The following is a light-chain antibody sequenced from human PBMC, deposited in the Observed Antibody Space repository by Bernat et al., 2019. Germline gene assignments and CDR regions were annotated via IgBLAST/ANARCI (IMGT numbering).Light chain of an antibody. J-gene: IGKJ4*01. V-gene: IGKV2D-29*01. CDR1: ESLLHSNGKTF. Sequence: DIVMTQTPLSLSVTPGQPASISCKSSESLLHSNGKTFLSWYLQKAGQPPQVLIYEVSNRFSGVPKRFSGSGSGADFTLKISRVEAGDVGVYYCMQSIQLPHTFGGGTRLEIK. CDR2: EVS. CDR3: MQSIQLPHT.